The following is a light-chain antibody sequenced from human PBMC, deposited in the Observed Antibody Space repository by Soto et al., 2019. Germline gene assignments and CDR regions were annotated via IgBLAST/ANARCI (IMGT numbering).Light chain of an antibody. J-gene: IGKJ2*01. CDR1: QSIGSW. V-gene: IGKV1-5*01. Sequence: DIQMTQSPATLSASVGDRVTITCRASQSIGSWLAWYQKKPGKAPKLLIYDDSRLESGVPSRFSGSGSGTEFTLTISSLQPDDFATYYCQQYHAYLYTFGQGTKLEI. CDR2: DDS. CDR3: QQYHAYLYT.